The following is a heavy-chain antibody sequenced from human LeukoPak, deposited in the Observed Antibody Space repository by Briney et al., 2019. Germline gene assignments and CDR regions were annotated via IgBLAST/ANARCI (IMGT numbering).Heavy chain of an antibody. CDR1: GGSISSSSYY. D-gene: IGHD3-16*01. J-gene: IGHJ4*02. V-gene: IGHV4-39*07. CDR3: ASDPYGGIDY. Sequence: SETLSLTCTVSGGSISSSSYYWGWIRQPPGKGLEWIGNIYYSGSTYYNPSLKSRVTISVDTSKNQFSLKLSSVTAADTAVYYCASDPYGGIDYWGQGTLVTVSS. CDR2: IYYSGST.